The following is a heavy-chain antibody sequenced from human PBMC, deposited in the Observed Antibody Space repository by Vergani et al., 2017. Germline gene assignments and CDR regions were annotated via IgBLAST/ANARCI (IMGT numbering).Heavy chain of an antibody. Sequence: EVQLVETGGGLIQPGGSLRLSCAASGFAFSSYAMSWVRQAPGKGLEWVSAISGSGGSTYYADSVKGRFTISRDNSKNTLYLQMNSLRAEDTAVYYCAKEPAILVIAAAGTASAFDIWGQGTMVTVSS. CDR3: AKEPAILVIAAAGTASAFDI. J-gene: IGHJ3*02. CDR2: ISGSGGST. V-gene: IGHV3-23*04. CDR1: GFAFSSYA. D-gene: IGHD6-13*01.